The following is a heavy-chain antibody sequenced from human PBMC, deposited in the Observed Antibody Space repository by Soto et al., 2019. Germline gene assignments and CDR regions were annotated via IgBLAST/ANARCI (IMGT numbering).Heavy chain of an antibody. Sequence: QVQLVQSGAEVKKPGASVKVSCKASGYTFTSYGISWVRQAPGQGLDWMGWISAYNGNTNYAQKLQGRVTMTTDTTTSTAYMELRSLRSADTAVYYCARRGSGRYSYYYGMDVWGQGTTVTVSS. CDR3: ARRGSGRYSYYYGMDV. J-gene: IGHJ6*02. V-gene: IGHV1-18*01. D-gene: IGHD6-19*01. CDR1: GYTFTSYG. CDR2: ISAYNGNT.